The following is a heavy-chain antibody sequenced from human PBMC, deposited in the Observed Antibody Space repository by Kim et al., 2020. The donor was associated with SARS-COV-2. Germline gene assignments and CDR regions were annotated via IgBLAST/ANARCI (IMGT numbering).Heavy chain of an antibody. Sequence: SETLSLTCTVSGGSISSYYWSWIRQPPGKGLEWIGYIYYSGRTNDNPSLKSRVSISVDTSENQFSPTLSSLNAVDTAEYYVARVRAAAHLATSDYYGL. V-gene: IGHV4-59*01. CDR2: IYYSGRT. CDR3: ARVRAAAHLATSDYYGL. J-gene: IGHJ6*01. D-gene: IGHD2-2*01. CDR1: GGSISSYY.